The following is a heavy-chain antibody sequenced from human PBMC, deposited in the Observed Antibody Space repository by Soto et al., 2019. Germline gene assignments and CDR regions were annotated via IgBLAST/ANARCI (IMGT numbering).Heavy chain of an antibody. D-gene: IGHD5-12*01. CDR1: GFTFSTYW. Sequence: EVQLVESGGGLVQPGGSLRLSCAASGFTFSTYWMHWVRQAPGKGLVWVSRVDSDGSGTSHAASVKGRFTMSKDNAKNTLYLQMNSLRAEDTAVHYCTRGRDGSRYFDLWGRGTLVTVSS. CDR2: VDSDGSGT. V-gene: IGHV3-74*01. J-gene: IGHJ2*01. CDR3: TRGRDGSRYFDL.